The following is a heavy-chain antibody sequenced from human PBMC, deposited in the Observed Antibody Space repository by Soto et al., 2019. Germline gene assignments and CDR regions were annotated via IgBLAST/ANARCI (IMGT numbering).Heavy chain of an antibody. J-gene: IGHJ4*02. CDR1: GQSFSGHT. CDR2: ISQSGST. D-gene: IGHD2-2*01. CDR3: ARGSGIAVIPGELEDVHYDY. Sequence: QVQLQQWGAGLLKPSETLSLTCAVYGQSFSGHTWSWIRQSPGKGLEWIGEISQSGSTYYNPSLKTRVTISADTSTNQFSLTLNPVTAADTGVFYCARGSGIAVIPGELEDVHYDYWGQGTLVSVSS. V-gene: IGHV4-34*01.